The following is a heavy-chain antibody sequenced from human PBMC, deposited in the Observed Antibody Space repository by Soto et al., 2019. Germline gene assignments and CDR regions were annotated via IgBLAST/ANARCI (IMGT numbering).Heavy chain of an antibody. Sequence: EVQLLESGGGLVQPGGSLRLSCAASGFTFSSYAMSWVRQAPGKGLEWVSAISGSGGSTYYADSVKGRFTISRDNSKNALYLQMSSLRAEDTVVYYCAKVCCGGTRPPAFDYWGQGTLVTVSS. J-gene: IGHJ4*02. CDR1: GFTFSSYA. D-gene: IGHD2-15*01. V-gene: IGHV3-23*01. CDR2: ISGSGGST. CDR3: AKVCCGGTRPPAFDY.